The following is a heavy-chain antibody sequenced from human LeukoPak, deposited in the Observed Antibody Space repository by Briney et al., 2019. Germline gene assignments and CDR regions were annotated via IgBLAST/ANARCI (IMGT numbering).Heavy chain of an antibody. V-gene: IGHV4-59*01. J-gene: IGHJ1*01. Sequence: SETLSLTCTVSGGSISSYYWSWIRQPPGKGLEWIGYIYYTGSTNYNPSLKSRVTISVDTSKNKFSLELTSVTAADTTVYYCARVGITIFGVCPEYFQHWGQGTLVTVSS. CDR1: GGSISSYY. D-gene: IGHD3-3*01. CDR3: ARVGITIFGVCPEYFQH. CDR2: IYYTGST.